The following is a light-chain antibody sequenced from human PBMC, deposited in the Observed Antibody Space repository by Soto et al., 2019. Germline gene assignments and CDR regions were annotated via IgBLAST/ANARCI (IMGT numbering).Light chain of an antibody. V-gene: IGKV1-39*01. Sequence: DIQMTQSPSSLSASVGDRLTITCRASQSISTYLIWYQQXXGKAPXXLXYSASTLHNGVPSRFSGSGSGTDFTLTISSLQPEDFATYYCQQSYSTPRGVTFGGGTKVDI. CDR1: QSISTY. CDR2: SAS. J-gene: IGKJ4*01. CDR3: QQSYSTPRGVT.